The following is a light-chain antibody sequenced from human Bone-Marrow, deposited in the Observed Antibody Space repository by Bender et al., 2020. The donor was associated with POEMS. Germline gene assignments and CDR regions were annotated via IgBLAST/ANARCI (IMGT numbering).Light chain of an antibody. J-gene: IGLJ3*02. V-gene: IGLV3-19*01. Sequence: SYELTQPPSVSVALGQTVSITCQGDSLRRYYANWYQQKPGQAPILVIYAQKNRPSGIPDRFSGSSSGNTASLTITGAQAEDEADYYCNSRDSGNWVFGGGTKLAVL. CDR1: SLRRYY. CDR2: AQK. CDR3: NSRDSGNWV.